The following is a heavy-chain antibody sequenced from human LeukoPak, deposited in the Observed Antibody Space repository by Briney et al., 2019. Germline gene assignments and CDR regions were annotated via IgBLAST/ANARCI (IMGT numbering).Heavy chain of an antibody. CDR1: GGSISSSSYY. Sequence: SETLSLTCTVSGGSISSSSYYWGWIRQPPGKGLEWIGSIYYSGSTYYNPSLKSRVTISVDTSKNQFSLKLSSVIAADTAVYYCAKDTSGSYDYWGQGTLVTVSS. CDR3: AKDTSGSYDY. V-gene: IGHV4-39*02. D-gene: IGHD1-26*01. J-gene: IGHJ4*02. CDR2: IYYSGST.